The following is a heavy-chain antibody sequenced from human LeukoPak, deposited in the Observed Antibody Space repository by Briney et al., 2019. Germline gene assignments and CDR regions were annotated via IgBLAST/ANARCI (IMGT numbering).Heavy chain of an antibody. CDR1: GGSFSGYY. J-gene: IGHJ6*02. CDR2: INHSGST. CDR3: ASGTMVRGVNAYGMDV. Sequence: SETLSLTCAVYGGSFSGYYWSWIRQPPGKGLEWIGEINHSGSTNYNPSLKSRVTISVDTSKNQFSLKLSSVTAADTAVYYCASGTMVRGVNAYGMDVWGQGTTVTVSS. D-gene: IGHD3-10*01. V-gene: IGHV4-34*01.